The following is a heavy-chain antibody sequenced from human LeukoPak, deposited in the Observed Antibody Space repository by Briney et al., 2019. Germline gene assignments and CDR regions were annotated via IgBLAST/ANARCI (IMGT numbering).Heavy chain of an antibody. CDR1: GYTFTSYY. D-gene: IGHD3-22*01. V-gene: IGHV1-46*01. CDR3: ARGVGYYDSSGYHFDY. CDR2: ISPSGGST. Sequence: ASVKVSCKASGYTFTSYYMHWVRQAPGQGLEWMGIISPSGGSTSYAQKFQGRVTMTRDTSTSTVYMELSSLRSEDTAVYYCARGVGYYDSSGYHFDYWGQGTLVTVSS. J-gene: IGHJ4*02.